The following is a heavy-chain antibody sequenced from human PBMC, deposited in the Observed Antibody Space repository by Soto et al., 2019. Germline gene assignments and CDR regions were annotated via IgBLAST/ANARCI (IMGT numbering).Heavy chain of an antibody. Sequence: SDTLSLTCTVSGGSISSDDYYWSWIRQPPGKGLEWIGYIYYSGSTYYNPSLKSRVSISIDMSKNQFSLRLRSVTAADTAVYYCARERPDNLNSLDAFAIWGPGKLVTV. CDR3: ARERPDNLNSLDAFAI. CDR2: IYYSGST. D-gene: IGHD1-1*01. CDR1: GGSISSDDYY. V-gene: IGHV4-30-4*02. J-gene: IGHJ3*02.